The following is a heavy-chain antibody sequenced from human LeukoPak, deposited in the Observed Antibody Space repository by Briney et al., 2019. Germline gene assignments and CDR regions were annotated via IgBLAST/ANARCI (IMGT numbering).Heavy chain of an antibody. J-gene: IGHJ4*02. V-gene: IGHV1-2*02. CDR3: MRENWYYDY. Sequence: ASVKVSFKASGYTFTVYYIHWVRQAPGQGLEWIGWIYPKNGGTYYAQKFQGRVTMTRDTSISTAYMELSGLTSDDTAVYYCMRENWYYDYWGQGTLVTVSS. CDR1: GYTFTVYY. CDR2: IYPKNGGT. D-gene: IGHD1-1*01.